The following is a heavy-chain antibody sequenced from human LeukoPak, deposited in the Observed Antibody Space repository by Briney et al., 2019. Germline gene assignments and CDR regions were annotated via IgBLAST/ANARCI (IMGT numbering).Heavy chain of an antibody. CDR2: IGASGGNT. CDR3: AKDRIKDGYNDY. D-gene: IGHD5-24*01. J-gene: IGHJ4*02. V-gene: IGHV3-23*01. CDR1: GFTLTNYA. Sequence: GGSLRLSCATSGFTLTNYAMSWVRQAPGKGLEWVSAIGASGGNTYYADSVKGRFTISRDNSKNMLYLQMNSLRAEDTAVYYCAKDRIKDGYNDYWGQGILVTVSS.